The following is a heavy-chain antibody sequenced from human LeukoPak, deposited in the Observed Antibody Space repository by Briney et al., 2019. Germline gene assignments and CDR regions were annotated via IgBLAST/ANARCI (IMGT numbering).Heavy chain of an antibody. CDR1: GFTVSSNY. Sequence: GGSLRLSCAASGFTVSSNYMSWVRQAPGKGLEWVSVIYSGGSTYYADSVKGRFTISRDNSKNTLYLQMNSLRAEDTAVYYCARERADSYLDYWGQGTLVTVSS. D-gene: IGHD1-26*01. CDR3: ARERADSYLDY. V-gene: IGHV3-53*01. CDR2: IYSGGST. J-gene: IGHJ4*02.